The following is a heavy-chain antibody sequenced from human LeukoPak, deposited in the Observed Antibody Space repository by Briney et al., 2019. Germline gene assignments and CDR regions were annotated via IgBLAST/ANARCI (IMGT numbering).Heavy chain of an antibody. CDR3: ASTATYYGILTAEF. CDR2: ISAYNGNT. CDR1: GYTFTSYG. Sequence: ASVKVSCKASGYTFTSYGISWVRQAPGQGLEWMGWISAYNGNTNYAQKLQGRVTMTTDTSTSTAYMELRSLRSDDTAVYYCASTATYYGILTAEFWGQGTLVTVSS. V-gene: IGHV1-18*01. D-gene: IGHD3-9*01. J-gene: IGHJ4*02.